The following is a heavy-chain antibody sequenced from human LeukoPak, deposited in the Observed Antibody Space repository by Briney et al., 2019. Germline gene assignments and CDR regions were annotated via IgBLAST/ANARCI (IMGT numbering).Heavy chain of an antibody. D-gene: IGHD5-18*01. Sequence: GGSLRLSCAASGFTSSSYWMSWVRQAPGKGLEWVANIKQDGSEKHYVDSVKGRFTISRDNAENSLYLQMNSLRAEDTAVYYCARGRGYNYGYSDYWGQGTLVTVSS. V-gene: IGHV3-7*04. J-gene: IGHJ4*02. CDR3: ARGRGYNYGYSDY. CDR1: GFTSSSYW. CDR2: IKQDGSEK.